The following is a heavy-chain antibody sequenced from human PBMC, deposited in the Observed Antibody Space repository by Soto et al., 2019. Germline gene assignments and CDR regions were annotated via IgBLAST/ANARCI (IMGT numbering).Heavy chain of an antibody. D-gene: IGHD3-22*01. CDR1: RGSISSGGFY. CDR3: GREGRIVGYYLDY. J-gene: IGHJ4*02. CDR2: IYANGNS. Sequence: QVQLQESGPGLVKPSETLSLTCTVSRGSISSGGFYWSWIRQSPGKGLEWIGFIYANGNSYYNPSLKSRANISLATSRTKSPWKIGPVPFADPAGYYGGREGRIVGYYLDYGGKGTPFT. V-gene: IGHV4-31*03.